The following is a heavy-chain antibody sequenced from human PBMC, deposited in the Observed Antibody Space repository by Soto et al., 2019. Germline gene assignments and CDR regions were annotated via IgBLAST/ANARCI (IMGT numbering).Heavy chain of an antibody. Sequence: QLQLQESGPGLVKPSETLSLTCTVSGGSISSSSYYWGWIRQPPGKGLEWIGSIYYSGSTYYNPSLKSRVSISVDTSKNQFSLKLSSVTAADTAVYYCARHSKAAAGFDYWGQGTLVTVSS. CDR2: IYYSGST. J-gene: IGHJ4*02. D-gene: IGHD6-13*01. CDR3: ARHSKAAAGFDY. CDR1: GGSISSSSYY. V-gene: IGHV4-39*01.